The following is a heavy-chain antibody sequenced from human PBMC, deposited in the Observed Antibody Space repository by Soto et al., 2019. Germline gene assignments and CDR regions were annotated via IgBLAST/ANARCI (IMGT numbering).Heavy chain of an antibody. V-gene: IGHV4-4*02. CDR3: AREEERLVVVSEVWFDP. D-gene: IGHD3-22*01. J-gene: IGHJ5*02. CDR2: IYHSGST. CDR1: GGSISSSNW. Sequence: SETLSLTCAVSGGSISSSNWWSWVRQPPGKGLEWIGEIYHSGSTNYNPSLKSRVTISVDKSKNQFSLKLSSVTAADTAVYYCAREEERLVVVSEVWFDPWGQGTLVTVSS.